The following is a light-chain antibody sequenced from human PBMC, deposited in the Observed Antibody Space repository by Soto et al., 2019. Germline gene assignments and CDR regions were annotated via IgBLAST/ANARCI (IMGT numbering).Light chain of an antibody. CDR3: QQSYNTTWT. CDR1: QSISSW. J-gene: IGKJ1*01. Sequence: DIQMTQSPSTLSASVGDRVTITCRASQSISSWLAWYQQKPGKAPKLLIYKASSLESGVPSRFSGSGSGTEFTLTISSLQPEDFATYSCQQSYNTTWTFGQGTKVDIK. V-gene: IGKV1-5*03. CDR2: KAS.